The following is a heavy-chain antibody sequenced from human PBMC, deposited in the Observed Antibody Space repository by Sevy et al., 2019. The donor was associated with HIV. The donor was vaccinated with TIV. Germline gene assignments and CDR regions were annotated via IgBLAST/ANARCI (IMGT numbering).Heavy chain of an antibody. Sequence: GGSLRLSCTASGFTFSSYSLNWVRQAPGKGLEWVSYISSGSSTIYYADSVKGRFTISRDNAKNSLFLQMNSLRDEDTAVYYCARDSIKYYDSSAYYLRRFDPWGQGTLVTVSS. D-gene: IGHD3-22*01. CDR2: ISSGSSTI. V-gene: IGHV3-48*02. CDR1: GFTFSSYS. J-gene: IGHJ5*02. CDR3: ARDSIKYYDSSAYYLRRFDP.